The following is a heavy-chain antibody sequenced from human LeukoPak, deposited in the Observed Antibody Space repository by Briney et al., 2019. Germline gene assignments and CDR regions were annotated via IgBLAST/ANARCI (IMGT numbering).Heavy chain of an antibody. CDR1: GYTFTGYY. V-gene: IGHV1-2*02. CDR3: ARWSGRYQSNAFDI. J-gene: IGHJ3*02. CDR2: INPNSGGT. Sequence: GASVKVSCKASGYTFTGYYMHWVRQAPGQGLDWMGWINPNSGGTNYAQEFQGRVTITRDTSISRAYMELGRLRSDDTAVYYCARWSGRYQSNAFDIWGQGTMVTVSS. D-gene: IGHD1-26*01.